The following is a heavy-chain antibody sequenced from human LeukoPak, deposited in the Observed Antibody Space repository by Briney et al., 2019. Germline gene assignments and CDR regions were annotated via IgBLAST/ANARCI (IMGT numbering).Heavy chain of an antibody. J-gene: IGHJ5*02. D-gene: IGHD5-18*01. V-gene: IGHV1-8*01. CDR1: GYTFTSYD. CDR2: MNPNSGNT. CDR3: ARGSQGYSYGFWGFDP. Sequence: ASVKVSCKASGYTFTSYDINWVRQATGQGLEWMGWMNPNSGNTGYAQKFQGRVTMTRNTSISTAYMELSSLRSEDTAVYYCARGSQGYSYGFWGFDPWDQGTLVTVSS.